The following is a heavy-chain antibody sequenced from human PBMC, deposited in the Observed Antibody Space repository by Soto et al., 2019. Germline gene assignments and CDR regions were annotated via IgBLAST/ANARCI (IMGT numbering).Heavy chain of an antibody. Sequence: QVPLVQSGAEVKKPGASVKVSCKASGYTFTIYGISWVRQAPVQGREWMGWISGYNGNTDYAQNLQDRVTLTTDASTSSVYMELRSLRSDDTAFDYWARVDYYDSSGYYGYWGQGTLITVSS. J-gene: IGHJ4*02. CDR1: GYTFTIYG. D-gene: IGHD3-22*01. CDR3: ARVDYYDSSGYYGY. CDR2: ISGYNGNT. V-gene: IGHV1-18*04.